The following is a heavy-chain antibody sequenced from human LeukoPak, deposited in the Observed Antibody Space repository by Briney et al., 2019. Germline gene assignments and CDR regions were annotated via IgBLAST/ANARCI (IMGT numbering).Heavy chain of an antibody. V-gene: IGHV3-7*03. CDR3: AKDLYGSGTMGYFQH. Sequence: GGSQRLSCAASGFTLSSSWMIWVRQAPGKGLEWVAKIKQDGSEKYYVDSVKGRCTISRDNAKNSLYLQMNSLRAEDTAVYYCAKDLYGSGTMGYFQHWGQGTLVTVSS. CDR1: GFTLSSSW. CDR2: IKQDGSEK. D-gene: IGHD3-10*01. J-gene: IGHJ1*01.